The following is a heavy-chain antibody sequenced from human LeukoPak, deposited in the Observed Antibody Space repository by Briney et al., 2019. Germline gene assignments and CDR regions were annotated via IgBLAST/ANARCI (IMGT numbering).Heavy chain of an antibody. Sequence: ASVKVSCKASGYTFTNYGITWVRQAPGQGLEWMGWMNPNSGNTGYAQKFQGRVTITRNTSISTAYMELSSLRSEDTAVYYCARGLRGSSSGQDYWGQGTLVTVSS. CDR3: ARGLRGSSSGQDY. D-gene: IGHD6-6*01. CDR2: MNPNSGNT. CDR1: GYTFTNYG. J-gene: IGHJ4*02. V-gene: IGHV1-8*03.